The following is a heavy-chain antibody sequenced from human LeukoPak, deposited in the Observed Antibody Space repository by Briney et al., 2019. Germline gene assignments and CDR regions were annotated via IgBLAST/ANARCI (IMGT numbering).Heavy chain of an antibody. D-gene: IGHD2-2*01. Sequence: SETLSLTCTVSGGSISSYYWSWIRQHPGKGLEWIGYIYYSGSTYYNPSLKSRVTISVDTSKNQFSLKLSSVTAADTAVYYCAGRPRGYCSSTSCYDRIDPWGQGTLVTVSS. J-gene: IGHJ5*02. V-gene: IGHV4-59*06. CDR1: GGSISSYY. CDR3: AGRPRGYCSSTSCYDRIDP. CDR2: IYYSGST.